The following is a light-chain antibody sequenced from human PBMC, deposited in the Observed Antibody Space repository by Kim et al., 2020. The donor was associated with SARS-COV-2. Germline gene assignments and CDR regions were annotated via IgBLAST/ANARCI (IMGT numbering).Light chain of an antibody. V-gene: IGLV10-54*01. CDR2: RDN. J-gene: IGLJ3*02. Sequence: QAGLTQPPSVSKALRQTVTLTCTGNNYNIANQGAVWLQQHPGHPPKLLSDRDNIRPSGISDRFVASRSGVTTSLTITGLQPEDEADYFCSSWDSRLRLQVCGGGTQLTVL. CDR3: SSWDSRLRLQV. CDR1: NYNIANQG.